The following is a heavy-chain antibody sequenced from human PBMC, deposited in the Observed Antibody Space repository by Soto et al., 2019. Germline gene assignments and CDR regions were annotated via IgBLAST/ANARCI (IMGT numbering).Heavy chain of an antibody. CDR3: ARQERGYRRDRNWFDP. D-gene: IGHD5-18*01. Sequence: LSLTCTISGGSITNYYWRWIRQPPGKGLEWIGSIYYSGSTYYNPSLKSRVTISVDTSKNQFSLKLSSVTAADTAVYYCARQERGYRRDRNWFDPWGQGTLVTVSS. CDR1: GGSITNYY. CDR2: IYYSGST. V-gene: IGHV4-39*01. J-gene: IGHJ5*02.